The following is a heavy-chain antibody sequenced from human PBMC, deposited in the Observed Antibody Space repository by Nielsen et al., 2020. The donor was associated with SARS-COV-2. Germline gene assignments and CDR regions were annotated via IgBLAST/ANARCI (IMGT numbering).Heavy chain of an antibody. J-gene: IGHJ6*02. D-gene: IGHD3-22*01. V-gene: IGHV4-31*02. CDR3: ARGYYYDSSGYKSYYGMDV. CDR2: IYYSGST. Sequence: WLRQPPGKGLEWIGYIYYSGSTYYNPSLKSRVTISVDTSKNQFSLKLSYVTAADTAVYYCARGYYYDSSGYKSYYGMDVWGQGTTVTVSS.